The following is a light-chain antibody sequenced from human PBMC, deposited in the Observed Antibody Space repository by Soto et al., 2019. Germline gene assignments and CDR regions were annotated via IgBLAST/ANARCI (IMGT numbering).Light chain of an antibody. V-gene: IGKV3-20*01. Sequence: PGERATLSCRASQSVSSSYLAWYQQKPGQAPRLLIYGASSRATGIPDRFSGSGSGTDFTLTISRLEPEDFAVYYCQQYGSSSLTFGGGTKVDIK. J-gene: IGKJ4*01. CDR2: GAS. CDR1: QSVSSSY. CDR3: QQYGSSSLT.